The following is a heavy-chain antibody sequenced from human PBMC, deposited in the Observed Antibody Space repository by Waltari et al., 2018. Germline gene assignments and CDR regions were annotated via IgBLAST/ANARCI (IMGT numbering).Heavy chain of an antibody. V-gene: IGHV4-34*01. CDR1: GGSCSNYY. CDR3: SRGGDADKAGGI. J-gene: IGHJ4*02. D-gene: IGHD3-3*01. Sequence: QVQLQQSGAGLLKPAETLSLTCAVYGGSCSNYYWSWIRQPPGMGLEWLGEIHPSGTAYYNASLKSRVSISVDTSNNQFSLRLSSVTAADTAEYYCSRGGDADKAGGIWGQGTLVTVSS. CDR2: IHPSGTA.